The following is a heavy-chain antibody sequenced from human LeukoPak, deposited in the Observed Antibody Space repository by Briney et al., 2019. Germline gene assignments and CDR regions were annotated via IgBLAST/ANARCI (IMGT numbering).Heavy chain of an antibody. CDR3: ARGGVRGVVFGY. D-gene: IGHD3-10*01. V-gene: IGHV3-23*01. CDR1: GFTFSSYA. CDR2: ITNSGGST. Sequence: GGSLRLSCAASGFTFSSYAMTWVRQAPGKGLEWVSGITNSGGSTYYADSVKGRFTISRDNAKNSLLLQMNSLRAEDTAVYYCARGGVRGVVFGYWGQGTLVTVSS. J-gene: IGHJ4*02.